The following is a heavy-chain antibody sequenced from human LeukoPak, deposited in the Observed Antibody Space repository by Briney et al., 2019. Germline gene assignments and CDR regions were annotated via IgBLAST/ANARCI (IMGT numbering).Heavy chain of an antibody. CDR2: VNWIGGIA. CDR1: GFTFDDDG. J-gene: IGHJ3*02. Sequence: GGSLRLSCAASGFTFDDDGMSWGRPALGKGGEWGSGVNWIGGIAGYAGSVRGRVTISRDNAKNSLYLQMNSLRADDTALHQCTRVMVVAAAGTIAFDIWGQGTMVTVSS. CDR3: TRVMVVAAAGTIAFDI. D-gene: IGHD6-13*01. V-gene: IGHV3-20*01.